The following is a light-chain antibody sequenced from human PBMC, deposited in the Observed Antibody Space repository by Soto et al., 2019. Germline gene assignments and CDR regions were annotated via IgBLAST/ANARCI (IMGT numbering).Light chain of an antibody. J-gene: IGLJ1*01. CDR1: NSDVGGYNF. V-gene: IGLV2-14*01. CDR3: SSYTSSSIPYV. Sequence: QSALTQPASVSGSPGQSITISCTGTNSDVGGYNFVSWYQQHPGKAPKLMIYDVSNRPSGVSNRFSGSKSGNTASLNISRLQAEYAADYYCSSYTSSSIPYVFGIGTKPTVL. CDR2: DVS.